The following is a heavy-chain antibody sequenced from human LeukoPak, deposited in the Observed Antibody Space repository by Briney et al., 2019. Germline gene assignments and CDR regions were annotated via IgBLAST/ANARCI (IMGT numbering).Heavy chain of an antibody. V-gene: IGHV1-46*01. CDR2: INPSGGST. CDR1: GFTFTNYN. CDR3: ARGSRPVYNLLTGKRYFDY. Sequence: ASVKVSCKASGFTFTNYNMHWVRQAPGQGLEWMGIINPSGGSTNYAQNFQARVTMTRDTSTSTVYMELSSLRSEDTAVYYCARGSRPVYNLLTGKRYFDYWGQGTLLTVSS. J-gene: IGHJ4*02. D-gene: IGHD3-9*01.